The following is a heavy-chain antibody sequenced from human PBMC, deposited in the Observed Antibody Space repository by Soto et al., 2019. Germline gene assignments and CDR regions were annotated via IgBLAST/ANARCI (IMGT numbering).Heavy chain of an antibody. CDR2: ISGYNGNT. Sequence: QAQLLQSGGEVKKPGASVKVSCNSSDHTFTYYGINWVRRAPGQGLEWMGWISGYNGNTKYAQKFQDRVTMSADTTTKTAYREMRSLTSDDTAVYCCAATGVHYFGLDIWGQGITVTVSS. J-gene: IGHJ6*02. V-gene: IGHV1-18*01. CDR3: AATGVHYFGLDI. CDR1: DHTFTYYG. D-gene: IGHD1-1*01.